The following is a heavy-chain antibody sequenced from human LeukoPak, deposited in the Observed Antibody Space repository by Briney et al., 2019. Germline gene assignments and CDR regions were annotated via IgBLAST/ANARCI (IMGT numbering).Heavy chain of an antibody. J-gene: IGHJ4*02. CDR2: IYYSGST. V-gene: IGHV4-30-4*01. Sequence: PSETLSLTCTVSGGSISSGDYYWSWIRQPPGKGLEWIGYIYYSGSTYYNPSLKSRVTISVDTSKNQFSLKLSSVTAADTAVYYCASGLVGPSKYFASGGQETLVTVSS. D-gene: IGHD1-26*01. CDR1: GGSISSGDYY. CDR3: ASGLVGPSKYFAS.